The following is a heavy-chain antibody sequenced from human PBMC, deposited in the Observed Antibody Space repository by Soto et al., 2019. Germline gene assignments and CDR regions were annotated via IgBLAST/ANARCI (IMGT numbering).Heavy chain of an antibody. CDR2: ISSSSSTI. V-gene: IGHV3-48*02. CDR1: GFTFSSYS. D-gene: IGHD2-15*01. CDR3: ATGLGYCSGGSCYGVDEGRAKWGGPAFDY. J-gene: IGHJ4*02. Sequence: EVQLVESGGGLVQPGGSLRLSCAASGFTFSSYSMNWVRQAPGKGLEWVSYISSSSSTIYYADSVKGRFTISRDNAKNSLYLQMNSLRDEDTAVYYCATGLGYCSGGSCYGVDEGRAKWGGPAFDYWGQGTLVTVSS.